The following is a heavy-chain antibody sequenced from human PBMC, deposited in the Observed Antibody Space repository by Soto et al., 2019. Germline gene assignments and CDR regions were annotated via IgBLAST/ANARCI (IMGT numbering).Heavy chain of an antibody. CDR3: AREGRIHL. J-gene: IGHJ5*02. CDR2: ISYDGSNK. V-gene: IGHV3-30-3*01. Sequence: QVQLVESGGGVVQPGRSLRLSCAASGFTFSSYAMHWVRQAPGKGLEWVAVISYDGSNKYYADSVKGRFTISRDNSKNTLYLQMNSLRAEDTDVYYCAREGRIHLWGQGTLVTVSS. CDR1: GFTFSSYA.